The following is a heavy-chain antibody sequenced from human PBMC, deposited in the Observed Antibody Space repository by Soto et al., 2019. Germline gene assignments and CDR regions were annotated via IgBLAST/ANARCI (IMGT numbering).Heavy chain of an antibody. J-gene: IGHJ4*02. CDR1: GFTFSSYG. CDR2: IWYDGSNK. Sequence: GGSLRLSCAASGFTFSSYGMHWVRQAPGKGLEWVAVIWYDGSNKYYADSVKGRFTISRDNSKNTLYLQMNSLRAEDTAVYYCARDLGVARGPPNPIPVAYWGQGTLVTVSS. CDR3: ARDLGVARGPPNPIPVAY. D-gene: IGHD6-19*01. V-gene: IGHV3-33*01.